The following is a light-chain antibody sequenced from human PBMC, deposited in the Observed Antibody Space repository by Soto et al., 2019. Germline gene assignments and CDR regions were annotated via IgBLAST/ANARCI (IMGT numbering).Light chain of an antibody. Sequence: MTQSPVTLSVSPGERATLSCRASQFIGSNLAWYQQKPAQPPRLLIYDASTRATGIPARFSGSGSGTEFTLTISSLQSEDFAVYYCQQYNNWPPLTFGGGMKVDIK. CDR2: DAS. J-gene: IGKJ4*01. CDR3: QQYNNWPPLT. CDR1: QFIGSN. V-gene: IGKV3-15*01.